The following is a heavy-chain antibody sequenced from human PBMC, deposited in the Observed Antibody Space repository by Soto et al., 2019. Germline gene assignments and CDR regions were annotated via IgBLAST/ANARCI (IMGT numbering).Heavy chain of an antibody. J-gene: IGHJ6*02. V-gene: IGHV4-61*01. CDR3: ARGPAMDV. CDR1: GGSVSSGSYY. Sequence: SETLSLTCTVSGGSVSSGSYYWSWIRQPPGKGLEWIGYIYYSGSTNYNPSLKSRVTISVDTSKNQFSLKLSSVTAADTAVYYCARGPAMDVWGQGTTVTVSS. CDR2: IYYSGST.